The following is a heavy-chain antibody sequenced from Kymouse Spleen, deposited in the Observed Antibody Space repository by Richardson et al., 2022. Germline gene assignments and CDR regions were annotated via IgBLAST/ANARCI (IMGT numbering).Heavy chain of an antibody. Sequence: EVQLVESGGGLVKPGGSLRLSCAASGFTFSSYSMNWVRQAPGKGLEWVSSISSSSSYIYYADSVKGRFTISRDNAKNSLYLQMNSLRAEDTAVYYCARAMYSSSSGFDYWGQGTLVTVSS. D-gene: IGHD6-6*01. J-gene: IGHJ4*02. V-gene: IGHV3-21*03. CDR1: GFTFSSYS. CDR3: ARAMYSSSSGFDY. CDR2: ISSSSSYI.